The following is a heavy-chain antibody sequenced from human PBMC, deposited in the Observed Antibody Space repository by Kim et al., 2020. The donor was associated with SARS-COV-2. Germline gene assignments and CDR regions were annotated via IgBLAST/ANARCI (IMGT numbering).Heavy chain of an antibody. Sequence: SETLSLTCTVSGDSISSGNWWTWVRQSPGKGLEWIGEIAYGGHVNYNPSLRSRVTISMESSNNQFSLRLDSVTAADTAVYFCAKILGGCSATSCY. CDR1: GDSISSGNW. J-gene: IGHJ4*03. CDR3: AKILGGCSATSCY. CDR2: IAYGGHV. D-gene: IGHD3-16*01. V-gene: IGHV4-4*02.